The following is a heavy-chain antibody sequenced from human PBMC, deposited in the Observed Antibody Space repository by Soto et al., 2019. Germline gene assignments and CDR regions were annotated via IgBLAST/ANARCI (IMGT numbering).Heavy chain of an antibody. Sequence: ASVKVSCKASGYTFTGYYMHWVRQAPGQGLEWMGWINPNSGGTNYAQKFQGWVTMTRDTSISTAYMELSRLRSDDTAVYYCARDCWLQLLCANDLYYYYGMDVWGQGTTVTVSS. CDR2: INPNSGGT. CDR1: GYTFTGYY. CDR3: ARDCWLQLLCANDLYYYYGMDV. J-gene: IGHJ6*02. V-gene: IGHV1-2*04. D-gene: IGHD5-12*01.